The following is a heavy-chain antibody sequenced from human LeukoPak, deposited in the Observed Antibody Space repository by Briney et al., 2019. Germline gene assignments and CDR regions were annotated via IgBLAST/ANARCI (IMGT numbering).Heavy chain of an antibody. Sequence: SETLSLTCTVSGGSISSYYWSWIRQPPGKGLEWIGYIYYSGSTNYNPSLRSRVTISVDTSKNQFSLKLSSVTAADTAVYYCARIGHEDYYFDYWGQGTLVTVSS. V-gene: IGHV4-59*01. CDR3: ARIGHEDYYFDY. CDR2: IYYSGST. CDR1: GGSISSYY. J-gene: IGHJ4*02.